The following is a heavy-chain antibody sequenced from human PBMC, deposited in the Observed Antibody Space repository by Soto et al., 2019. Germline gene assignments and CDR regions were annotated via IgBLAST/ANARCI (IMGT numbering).Heavy chain of an antibody. CDR2: ISSSGSTI. V-gene: IGHV3-11*01. CDR1: GFTFSDYY. CDR3: ARGIVVVVAATYDAFDI. D-gene: IGHD2-15*01. Sequence: PGGSLRLSCAASGFTFSDYYMSWIRQAPGKGLEWVSYISSSGSTIYYADSVKGRFTISRDNAKNSLYLQMNSLRAEDTAVYYCARGIVVVVAATYDAFDIWGQGTMVTVSS. J-gene: IGHJ3*02.